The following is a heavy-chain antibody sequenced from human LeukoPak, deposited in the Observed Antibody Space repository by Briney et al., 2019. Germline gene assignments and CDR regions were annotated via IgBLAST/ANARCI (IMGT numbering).Heavy chain of an antibody. CDR1: GYSFTSYW. V-gene: IGHV5-51*01. J-gene: IGHJ4*02. D-gene: IGHD3-22*01. CDR2: IYPGDSDT. CDR3: ALTYYYDSSAPRYFDY. Sequence: GESLKISCKGSGYSFTSYWIGWVRKMPGKGLEWMGIIYPGDSDTRYSPSFQGQVTISADKSISTAYLQWSSLKASDTAMYYCALTYYYDSSAPRYFDYWGQGTLVTVSS.